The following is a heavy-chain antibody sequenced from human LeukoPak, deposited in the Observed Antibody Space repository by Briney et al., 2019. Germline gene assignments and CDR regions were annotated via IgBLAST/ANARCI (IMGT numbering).Heavy chain of an antibody. CDR1: GGSISSYY. D-gene: IGHD6-19*01. CDR3: ATYENSSGFW. CDR2: IYYSGST. J-gene: IGHJ4*02. V-gene: IGHV4-59*12. Sequence: SETLSLTCTVSGGSISSYYWSWIRQPPGKGLEWIGYIYYSGSTNYNPSLKSRVTISVDTSKNQFSLKLSSVTAADTAVYYCATYENSSGFWWGQGTLVTVSS.